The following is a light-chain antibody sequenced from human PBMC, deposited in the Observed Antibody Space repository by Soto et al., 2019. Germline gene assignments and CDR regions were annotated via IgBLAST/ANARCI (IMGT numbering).Light chain of an antibody. V-gene: IGKV3-20*01. CDR1: QSVSSTH. CDR2: GAS. J-gene: IGKJ1*01. CDR3: QQFGSSPWT. Sequence: EIVLTQSPGTLSLSPGGRATLSCRASQSVSSTHLAWYQQRPGQAPRLLIYGASRRATGIPDRFSGSGSGTDFTLTISRLEPEDFAVYFCQQFGSSPWTFGQGTKVEIK.